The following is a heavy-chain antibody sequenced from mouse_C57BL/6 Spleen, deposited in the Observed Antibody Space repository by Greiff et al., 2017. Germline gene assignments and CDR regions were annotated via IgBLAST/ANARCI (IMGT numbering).Heavy chain of an antibody. J-gene: IGHJ4*01. D-gene: IGHD3-2*02. Sequence: VQLQQSGAELVKPGASVKLSCTASGFNIKDYYMHWVKQRTEQGMEWIGRIDPEDGETKSAPKFQGKATITADTSSNTAYLQLSSLTSEDTAVYYCAPGGSGYPRDWGQGTSVTVSS. CDR2: IDPEDGET. CDR3: APGGSGYPRD. V-gene: IGHV14-2*01. CDR1: GFNIKDYY.